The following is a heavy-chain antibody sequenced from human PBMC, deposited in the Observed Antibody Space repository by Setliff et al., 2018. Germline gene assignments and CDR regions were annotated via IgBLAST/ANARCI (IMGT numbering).Heavy chain of an antibody. V-gene: IGHV1-8*03. Sequence: ASVKVSCKASGYTFTSYDINWVRQATGQGLEWMGWMNPNSGNTGYAQKFQGRVTITRNTSISTAYMELSSLRSEDTAVYYCARRGLGYGFWSGYYTMYYFDYWGQGTLVTVSS. CDR3: ARRGLGYGFWSGYYTMYYFDY. D-gene: IGHD3-3*01. CDR2: MNPNSGNT. CDR1: GYTFTSYD. J-gene: IGHJ4*02.